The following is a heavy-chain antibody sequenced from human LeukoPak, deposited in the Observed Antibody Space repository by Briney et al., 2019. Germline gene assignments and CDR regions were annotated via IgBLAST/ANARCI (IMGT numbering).Heavy chain of an antibody. Sequence: GGSLRLSCAASGFTFSSYEMNWVRQAPGKGLEWVSYISSSGSTIYYADSVKGRFTISRDNAKNSLYLQMNSLRAEDTAVYYCATDGGPAYSSSWYLYWGQGSLVTVSS. V-gene: IGHV3-48*03. CDR1: GFTFSSYE. CDR2: ISSSGSTI. CDR3: ATDGGPAYSSSWYLY. J-gene: IGHJ4*02. D-gene: IGHD6-13*01.